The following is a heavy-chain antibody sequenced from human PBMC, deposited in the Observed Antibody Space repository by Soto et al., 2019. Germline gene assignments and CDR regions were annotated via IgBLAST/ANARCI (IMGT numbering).Heavy chain of an antibody. CDR1: GYTFTSYG. V-gene: IGHV1-18*01. CDR3: ASSRITMVPYGMDV. Sequence: ASVKVSCKASGYTFTSYGISWVRQAPGQGLEWMGWISAYNGNTNYAQKLQGRVTMTTDTSTSTAYMELRSLRSDDTAVYYCASSRITMVPYGMDVSGQGTTVTVSS. CDR2: ISAYNGNT. J-gene: IGHJ6*02. D-gene: IGHD3-10*01.